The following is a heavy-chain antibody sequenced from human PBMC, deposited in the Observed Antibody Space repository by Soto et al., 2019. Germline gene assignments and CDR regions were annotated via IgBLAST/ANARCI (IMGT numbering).Heavy chain of an antibody. D-gene: IGHD6-19*01. J-gene: IGHJ4*02. CDR1: GGSISSYY. CDR3: ARRAGSVALVYYFDY. Sequence: SETLSLTCTVSGGSISSYYWSWIRQPPGKGLEWIGYIYYSGSTNYNPSLKSRVTISVDTSKNQFSLKLSSVTAADTAVYYCARRAGSVALVYYFDYWGQGTLVTVSS. CDR2: IYYSGST. V-gene: IGHV4-59*08.